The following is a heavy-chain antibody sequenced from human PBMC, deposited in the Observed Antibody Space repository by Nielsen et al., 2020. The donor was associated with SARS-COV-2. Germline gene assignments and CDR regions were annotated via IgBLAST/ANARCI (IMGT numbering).Heavy chain of an antibody. J-gene: IGHJ6*03. D-gene: IGHD1-26*01. CDR3: ARARGEYSGSVDYYYYYMDV. CDR2: INAGNGNT. CDR1: GYTFTSYA. V-gene: IGHV1-3*01. Sequence: ASVKVSCKASGYTFTSYAMHWVRQAPGQRLEWMGWINAGNGNTKYSQKFQGRVTITRDTSASTAYMELSSLRSDDTAVYYCARARGEYSGSVDYYYYYMDVWGKGTTVTVSS.